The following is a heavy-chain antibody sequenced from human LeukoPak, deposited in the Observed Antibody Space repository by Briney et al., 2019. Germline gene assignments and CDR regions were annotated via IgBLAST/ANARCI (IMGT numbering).Heavy chain of an antibody. J-gene: IGHJ4*02. CDR3: TRDRSRAEDD. CDR1: GFTVSGHW. D-gene: IGHD1-14*01. Sequence: GGSLRLSCAASGFTVSGHWMSWVRQAPGKGLEWVANINQGGSDKYYVDSVKGRFTISRDNANNLLYLQMNSLRGEDTAVYYCTRDRSRAEDDWGQGTLVTVSS. CDR2: INQGGSDK. V-gene: IGHV3-7*01.